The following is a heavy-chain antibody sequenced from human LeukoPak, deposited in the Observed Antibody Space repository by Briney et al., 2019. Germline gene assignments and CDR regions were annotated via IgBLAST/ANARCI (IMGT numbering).Heavy chain of an antibody. CDR2: INQDGSEK. V-gene: IGHV3-7*01. D-gene: IGHD6-19*01. Sequence: PGGSLRLSCAASGFTPSNYWMSWVRQAPGKGLEWVANINQDGSEKYYVDSVKGRFAISRDNAKNSLYLQMNSLRAEDTAVYYCARYGNGAWLAHYSFDIWGQGTMVTVSS. CDR3: ARYGNGAWLAHYSFDI. CDR1: GFTPSNYW. J-gene: IGHJ3*02.